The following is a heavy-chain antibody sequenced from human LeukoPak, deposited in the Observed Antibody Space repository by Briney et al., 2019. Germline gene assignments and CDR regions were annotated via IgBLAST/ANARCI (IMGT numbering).Heavy chain of an antibody. Sequence: SETLSLTCTVPGGSISSYYWSWFRQPPGKGLEWIGYIYYSGSTNYNPSLKSRVTISVDTSKNQFSLKLSSVTAADTAVYYCARGTLAQSSGWYRWVWFDPWGQGTLVTVSS. V-gene: IGHV4-59*01. J-gene: IGHJ5*02. CDR3: ARGTLAQSSGWYRWVWFDP. CDR1: GGSISSYY. D-gene: IGHD6-19*01. CDR2: IYYSGST.